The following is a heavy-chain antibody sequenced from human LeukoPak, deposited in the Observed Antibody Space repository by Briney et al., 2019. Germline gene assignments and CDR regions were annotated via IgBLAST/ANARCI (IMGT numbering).Heavy chain of an antibody. V-gene: IGHV1-69*13. J-gene: IGHJ4*02. D-gene: IGHD2-15*01. CDR1: GGTFSSYA. CDR3: ARDLFSAATSDY. CDR2: IIPIFGTA. Sequence: SVKVSCKASGGTFSSYAISWVRQAPGQGLEWMGGIIPIFGTANYAQKFQGRVTITADESTSTAYMELSSLRSGDTAVYYCARDLFSAATSDYWGQGTLVTVSS.